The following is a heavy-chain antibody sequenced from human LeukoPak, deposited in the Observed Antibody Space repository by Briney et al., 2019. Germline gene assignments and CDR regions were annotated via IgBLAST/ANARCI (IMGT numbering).Heavy chain of an antibody. CDR1: GYTFADYF. CDR2: INANSGGT. CDR3: ATDVSSTSNWEFDY. Sequence: GASVKVSCKTSGYTFADYFIHWVRQAPGQGLEWMGRINANSGGTEYEQKLQGRVTMTRDTSISAAYLEVSWLISDDTAIYYCATDVSSTSNWEFDYWGQGTLVTVSS. J-gene: IGHJ4*02. V-gene: IGHV1-2*06. D-gene: IGHD1-26*01.